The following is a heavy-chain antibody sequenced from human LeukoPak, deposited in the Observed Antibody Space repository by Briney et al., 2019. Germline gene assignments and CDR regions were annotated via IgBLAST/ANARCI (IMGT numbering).Heavy chain of an antibody. CDR1: GGSFSGYY. D-gene: IGHD3-10*01. Sequence: PSETLSLTCAVYGGSFSGYYWSWIRQPPGKGLEWIGEINHCGSTNYNPSLKSRVTISVDTSKNQFSLKLSSVTAADTAVYYCARGRLYYGSGSYYDYWGQGTLVTVSS. V-gene: IGHV4-34*01. CDR3: ARGRLYYGSGSYYDY. CDR2: INHCGST. J-gene: IGHJ4*02.